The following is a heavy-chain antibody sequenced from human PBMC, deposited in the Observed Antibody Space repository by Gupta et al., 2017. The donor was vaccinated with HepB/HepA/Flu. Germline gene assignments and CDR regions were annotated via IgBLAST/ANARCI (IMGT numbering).Heavy chain of an antibody. V-gene: IGHV1-69*04. J-gene: IGHJ6*02. Sequence: QVQLVQSGAEVKKPGSSAKVSCKASVGTLSSYAISLLRQVPGQGLEWMGRIIPILGIANYAQKFQGRVTITEDKSTSTAYMELSSLRSEDTDVYYCAREVIAAAGHPYYYYYGMDVWGQGTTVTVSS. D-gene: IGHD6-13*01. CDR2: IIPILGIA. CDR1: VGTLSSYA. CDR3: AREVIAAAGHPYYYYYGMDV.